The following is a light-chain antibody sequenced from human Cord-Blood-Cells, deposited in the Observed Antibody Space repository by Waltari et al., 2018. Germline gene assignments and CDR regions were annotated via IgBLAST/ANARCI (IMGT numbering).Light chain of an antibody. Sequence: QSALTQPASVSGSPGQSITISFTGTSSDVGGYNYVSWYQQHPGKAPKLMIYDVSKRPSGVSNRFSGSKSGNTASLTISGLQAEDEADYYCSSYTSSSTPYVFGTGTKVTVL. CDR3: SSYTSSSTPYV. CDR1: SSDVGGYNY. J-gene: IGLJ1*01. V-gene: IGLV2-14*01. CDR2: DVS.